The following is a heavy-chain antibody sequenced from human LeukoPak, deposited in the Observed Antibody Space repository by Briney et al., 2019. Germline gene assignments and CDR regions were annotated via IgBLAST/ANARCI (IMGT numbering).Heavy chain of an antibody. V-gene: IGHV4-34*01. CDR2: ISHSDAT. Sequence: SETLSLTCGVNGESFLGQTWSWFRQPPGKGLEWIGQISHSDATDYNPSLKSRITISVNTAKNEFSLNLKSVTAADTAIYYCARHHISTVVSDDSFDIWGQGTVVIVSS. D-gene: IGHD4-11*01. CDR3: ARHHISTVVSDDSFDI. CDR1: GESFLGQT. J-gene: IGHJ3*02.